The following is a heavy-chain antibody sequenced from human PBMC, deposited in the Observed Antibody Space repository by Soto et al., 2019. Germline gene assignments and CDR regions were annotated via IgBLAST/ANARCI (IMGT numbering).Heavy chain of an antibody. V-gene: IGHV3-33*08. CDR1: GLTFSNYG. D-gene: IGHD2-2*01. Sequence: GGSLRVSYAPFGLTFSNYGSHWVRQAPGKGLEWVPVIWYDESNKYYADSATGRITMSRDNSKNTLYLQMNSLTTEDTAVYYYARDGRGSTSCYSAPWGQGTLVPVSS. CDR3: ARDGRGSTSCYSAP. J-gene: IGHJ5*02. CDR2: IWYDESNK.